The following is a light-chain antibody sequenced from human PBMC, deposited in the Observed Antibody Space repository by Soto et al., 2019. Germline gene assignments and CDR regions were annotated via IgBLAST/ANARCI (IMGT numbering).Light chain of an antibody. CDR2: DAS. J-gene: IGKJ2*01. CDR3: QQYDDLPYT. CDR1: QGISNY. Sequence: DIQMTQSPSSLSASVGDRVTITCRASQGISNYLAWFQQKPGKAPNLLIYDASNLETGVPSRFSGSGSGTHFTLTIINPQPEDIATYLCQQYDDLPYTFGQGTKLEIK. V-gene: IGKV1-33*01.